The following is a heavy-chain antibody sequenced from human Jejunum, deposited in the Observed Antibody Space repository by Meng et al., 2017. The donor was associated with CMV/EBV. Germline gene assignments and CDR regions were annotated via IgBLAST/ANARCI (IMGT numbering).Heavy chain of an antibody. V-gene: IGHV6-1*01. CDR3: ARVDCSGNTCFSGFDY. CDR2: TYYRSKWYN. Sequence: VSSSSATWNWIRQSPSRGLEWLARTYYRSKWYNDYAVSVKSRITINPDTSKNQFSLQLNSVTPEDTAVYYCARVDCSGNTCFSGFDYWGQGTLVTVSS. D-gene: IGHD2-15*01. CDR1: VSSSSAT. J-gene: IGHJ4*02.